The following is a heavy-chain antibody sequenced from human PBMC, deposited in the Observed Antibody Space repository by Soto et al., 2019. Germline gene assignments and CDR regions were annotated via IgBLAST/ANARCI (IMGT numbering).Heavy chain of an antibody. V-gene: IGHV3-11*01. Sequence: PGGSLRPSCAASGFIFSDFHMTWIRQAPGKGLELVAYISSRGDTIYYADSVRGRSTISRDNDNDSLFLQMSNMRVEDTAVYYCVRDRRISGINRGLDYWGRGTLVTVSS. CDR1: GFIFSDFH. J-gene: IGHJ4*02. D-gene: IGHD1-20*01. CDR3: VRDRRISGINRGLDY. CDR2: ISSRGDTI.